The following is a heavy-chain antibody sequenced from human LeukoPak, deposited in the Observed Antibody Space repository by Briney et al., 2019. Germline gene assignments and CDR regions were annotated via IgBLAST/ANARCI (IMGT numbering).Heavy chain of an antibody. J-gene: IGHJ3*02. D-gene: IGHD3-9*01. V-gene: IGHV3-21*01. CDR2: ISSSSSYK. CDR3: ARDLPAWDLTGYYSGAFDI. CDR1: GFTFSSYS. Sequence: GGSLRLSCAASGFTFSSYSMNWVRQAQGKGLEWVSSISSSSSYKYYADSVKGRFTISRDNAKNSLYLQMNSLRAEDTAVYYCARDLPAWDLTGYYSGAFDIWGQGTMATVSS.